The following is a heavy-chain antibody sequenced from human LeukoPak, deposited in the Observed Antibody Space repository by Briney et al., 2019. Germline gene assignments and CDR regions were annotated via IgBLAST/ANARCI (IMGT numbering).Heavy chain of an antibody. Sequence: SETLSLTCAVYGWSFSGYYWSWIRQPPGRGLEWIGEINHSGSTNYNPSLKSRVTISVDTSKNQFSLKLSSVTGADTAVYYCARCTMVRGVSDYWGQGTLVTVSS. CDR2: INHSGST. V-gene: IGHV4-34*01. D-gene: IGHD3-10*01. CDR1: GWSFSGYY. J-gene: IGHJ4*02. CDR3: ARCTMVRGVSDY.